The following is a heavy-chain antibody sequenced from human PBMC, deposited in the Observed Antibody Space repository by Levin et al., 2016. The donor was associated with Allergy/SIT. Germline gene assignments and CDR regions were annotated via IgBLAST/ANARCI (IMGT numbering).Heavy chain of an antibody. Sequence: WIRQPPGKGLEWIGYIYYSGSTYYNPSLKSRVTISVDTSKNQFSLKLSSVTAADTAVYYCARVGTMVRGVISGPAPDYWGQGTLVTVSS. V-gene: IGHV4-31*02. J-gene: IGHJ4*02. D-gene: IGHD3-10*01. CDR2: IYYSGST. CDR3: ARVGTMVRGVISGPAPDY.